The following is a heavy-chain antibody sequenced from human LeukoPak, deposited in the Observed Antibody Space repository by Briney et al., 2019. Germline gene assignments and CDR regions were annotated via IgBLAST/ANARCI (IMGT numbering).Heavy chain of an antibody. J-gene: IGHJ5*02. D-gene: IGHD2/OR15-2a*01. CDR1: GGSITSSY. V-gene: IGHV4-59*01. Sequence: SETLSLTCTVSGGSITSSYWSWIRQPPGKGLEWIGYISYSGNTNYSPSLESRVTISLGTPKNQFSLRLSSVTAADTAVYYCARDPLGNNWFDPWGQGTLVTVSS. CDR2: ISYSGNT. CDR3: ARDPLGNNWFDP.